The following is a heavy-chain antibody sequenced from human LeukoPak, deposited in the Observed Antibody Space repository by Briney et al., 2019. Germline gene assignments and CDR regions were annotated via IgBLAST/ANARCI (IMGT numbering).Heavy chain of an antibody. D-gene: IGHD1-26*01. J-gene: IGHJ6*03. CDR2: INPNSGNA. CDR1: GYTFSDYD. Sequence: GASAKVSCKASGYTFSDYDINWVRQATGRGLEWMGWINPNSGNAGYAQKFQGRVTMTRNTSISTAYMELSSLRSEDTAVYYCARALAWGGSSYSYYYMDVWDKGTTVTVSS. V-gene: IGHV1-8*01. CDR3: ARALAWGGSSYSYYYMDV.